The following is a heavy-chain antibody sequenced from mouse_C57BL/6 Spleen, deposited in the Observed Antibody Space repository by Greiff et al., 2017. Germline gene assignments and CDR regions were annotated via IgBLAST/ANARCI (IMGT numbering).Heavy chain of an antibody. V-gene: IGHV1-64*01. Sequence: QVQLQQPGAELVKPGASVKLSCKASGYTFTSYWMHWVKQRPGQGLEWIGMIHPNSGSTNYNEKFKSKATLTVDESSSTAYMQLSSLTSEDSAVYYCARLDYYGSSYWYFDVWGTGTTVTVSS. CDR2: IHPNSGST. D-gene: IGHD1-1*01. CDR1: GYTFTSYW. CDR3: ARLDYYGSSYWYFDV. J-gene: IGHJ1*03.